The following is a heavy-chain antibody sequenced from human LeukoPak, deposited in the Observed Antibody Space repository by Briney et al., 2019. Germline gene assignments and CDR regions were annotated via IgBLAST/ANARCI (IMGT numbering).Heavy chain of an antibody. V-gene: IGHV4-39*01. Sequence: PSETLSLTCTVSGGSISSSDYYWGWIRQPPGKGLEWIGSIYYGGSTYYNPSLKSRVTISVDTSMNQFSLKLSFVTTADTAVYYCARALGYCSGGSCARGYNWFDPWGQGTLVTVPS. CDR3: ARALGYCSGGSCARGYNWFDP. CDR1: GGSISSSDYY. CDR2: IYYGGST. J-gene: IGHJ5*02. D-gene: IGHD2-15*01.